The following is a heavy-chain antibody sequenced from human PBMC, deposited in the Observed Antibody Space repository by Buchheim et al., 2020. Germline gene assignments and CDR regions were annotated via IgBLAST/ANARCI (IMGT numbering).Heavy chain of an antibody. J-gene: IGHJ4*02. D-gene: IGHD6-6*01. CDR3: ARDGQLEGAALGYFDY. V-gene: IGHV3-33*01. CDR1: GFTFSSYG. Sequence: QVQLVESGGGVVQPGRSLRLSCAASGFTFSSYGMHWVRQAPGKGLEWVAVIWYDGSNKYYADSVKGRFTISRDNSKNTLYLQMNSLRAEDTAVYYCARDGQLEGAALGYFDYWGQGTL. CDR2: IWYDGSNK.